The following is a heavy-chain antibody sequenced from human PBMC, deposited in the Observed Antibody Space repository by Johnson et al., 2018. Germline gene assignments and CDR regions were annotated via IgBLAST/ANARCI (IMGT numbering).Heavy chain of an antibody. D-gene: IGHD1-1*01. V-gene: IGHV3-13*01. CDR2: IGTAGDT. J-gene: IGHJ6*03. Sequence: VQLVQSGGGLVQXGGSXRLXCAASGFTFSSYDMHWVRQAPGKGLEWVSAIGTAGDTHYPGSVKGRFTISRENAKNSLYLQMNSLRAGDTAVYYCAREEHYYMDVWGKGTTVTVSS. CDR3: AREEHYYMDV. CDR1: GFTFSSYD.